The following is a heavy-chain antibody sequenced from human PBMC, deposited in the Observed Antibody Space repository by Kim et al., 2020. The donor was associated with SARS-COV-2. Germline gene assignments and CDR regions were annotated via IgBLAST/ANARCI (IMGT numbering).Heavy chain of an antibody. CDR3: ARAGPVVTAIWSLYYYYGMDV. V-gene: IGHV3-33*01. CDR1: GFTFSSYG. J-gene: IGHJ6*02. D-gene: IGHD2-21*02. CDR2: IWYDGSNK. Sequence: GGSLRLSCAASGFTFSSYGMHWVRQAPGKGLEWVAVIWYDGSNKYYADSVKGRFTISRDNSKNTLYLQMNSLRAEDTAVYYCARAGPVVTAIWSLYYYYGMDVWGQGTTVTVSS.